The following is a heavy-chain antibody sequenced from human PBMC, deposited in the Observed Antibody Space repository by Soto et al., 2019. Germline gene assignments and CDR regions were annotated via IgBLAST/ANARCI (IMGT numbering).Heavy chain of an antibody. J-gene: IGHJ3*01. Sequence: QVQLVESGGGVVQPGKSLRLSCAASGFTFSSYAMHWVRQAPGKGLEWVAVMSYDGSNKYYADSVKGRFTISRDNSKNTLYLQMNSLRVEDTAVYYCARMSYYDSSGYSAGGQGTMVTVSS. CDR3: ARMSYYDSSGYSA. CDR2: MSYDGSNK. D-gene: IGHD3-22*01. V-gene: IGHV3-30*04. CDR1: GFTFSSYA.